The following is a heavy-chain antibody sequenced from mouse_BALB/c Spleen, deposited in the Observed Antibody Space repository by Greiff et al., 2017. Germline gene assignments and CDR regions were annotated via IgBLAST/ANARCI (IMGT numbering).Heavy chain of an antibody. V-gene: IGHV1-15*01. CDR3: TRPDFAY. CDR1: GYTFTDYE. J-gene: IGHJ3*01. Sequence: QVQLQQSGAELVRPGASVTLSCKASGYTFTDYEMHWVKQTPVHGLEWIGAIDPETGGTAYNQKFKGKATLTADKSSSTAYMELRSLTSEDSAVYYCTRPDFAYWGQGTLVTVSA. CDR2: IDPETGGT.